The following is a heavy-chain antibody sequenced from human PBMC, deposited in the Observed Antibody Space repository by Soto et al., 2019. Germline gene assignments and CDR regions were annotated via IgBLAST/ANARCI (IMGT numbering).Heavy chain of an antibody. CDR1: GGSISSSNW. V-gene: IGHV4-4*02. CDR3: ARAAGLLTYCDCMDV. D-gene: IGHD6-19*01. Sequence: QVQLQESGPGLVKPSGTLSLTCGVSGGSISSSNWWRWVRQSPGKGLEWSGEIYQSGSTNYNPSLKSRVTLSVDKSRSQFSLKLRSVTAADTAVYYCARAAGLLTYCDCMDVWGKGTRVTVSS. J-gene: IGHJ6*03. CDR2: IYQSGST.